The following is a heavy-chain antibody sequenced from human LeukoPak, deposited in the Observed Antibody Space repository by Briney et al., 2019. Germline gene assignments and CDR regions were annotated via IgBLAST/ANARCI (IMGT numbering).Heavy chain of an antibody. CDR3: ARQDYSNGCFDP. J-gene: IGHJ5*02. V-gene: IGHV4-39*07. D-gene: IGHD4-11*01. Sequence: SETLSLTCTVSGGSISSSNYYWGWIRQPPGKGLEWIGSIYYSGSTYYSPSLKSRVTISVDTSKSQFSLKLSSVTTADTAVYFCARQDYSNGCFDPWGQGTLVTVSS. CDR2: IYYSGST. CDR1: GGSISSSNYY.